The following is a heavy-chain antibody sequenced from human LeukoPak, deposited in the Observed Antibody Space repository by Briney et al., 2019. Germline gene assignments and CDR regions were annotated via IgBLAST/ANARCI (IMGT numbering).Heavy chain of an antibody. J-gene: IGHJ6*02. Sequence: PSETLSLTCTASGGSISSYYWSWIRQPPGKGLEWIGYIYYSGSTNYNPSLKSRVTISVDTSKNQFSLKLSSVTAADTAVYYCARQTLYYDILTGSFSYYYGMDVWGQGTTVTVSS. D-gene: IGHD3-9*01. CDR1: GGSISSYY. CDR2: IYYSGST. V-gene: IGHV4-59*08. CDR3: ARQTLYYDILTGSFSYYYGMDV.